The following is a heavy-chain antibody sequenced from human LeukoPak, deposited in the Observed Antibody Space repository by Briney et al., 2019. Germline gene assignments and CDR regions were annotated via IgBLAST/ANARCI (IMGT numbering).Heavy chain of an antibody. CDR3: ARAESIAAAGYRGGFDY. CDR2: ISAYNGNT. V-gene: IGHV1-18*01. CDR1: GYTFTSYG. Sequence: ASVKVSCKASGYTFTSYGISWVRQAPGQGLEWMGWISAYNGNTNYAQKLQGRVTMTTDTSTSTAYMELRSLRSEDTAVYYCARAESIAAAGYRGGFDYWGQGTLVTVSS. D-gene: IGHD6-13*01. J-gene: IGHJ4*02.